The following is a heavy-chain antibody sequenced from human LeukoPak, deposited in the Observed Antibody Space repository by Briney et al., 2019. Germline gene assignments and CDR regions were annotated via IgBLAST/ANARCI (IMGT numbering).Heavy chain of an antibody. CDR2: IYYSGST. J-gene: IGHJ6*02. V-gene: IGHV4-59*01. D-gene: IGHD3-10*01. Sequence: ETLSLTCTVSGGSLSSYYWSWIRQPPGKGLEWIGYIYYSGSTNYNPSLKSRVTISVDTSKNQFSLKLSSVTAADTAVYYCARVRAPPRGFGDFYGMDVWGQGTTVTVSS. CDR3: ARVRAPPRGFGDFYGMDV. CDR1: GGSLSSYY.